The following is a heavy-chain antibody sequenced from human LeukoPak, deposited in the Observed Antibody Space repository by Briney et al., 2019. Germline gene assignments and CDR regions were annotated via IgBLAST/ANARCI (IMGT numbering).Heavy chain of an antibody. CDR1: GYSFTSYW. CDR3: ARREDCSSTSCGDFDY. CDR2: IYPGDSDT. J-gene: IGHJ4*02. V-gene: IGHV5-51*01. Sequence: GESLMISCKGSGYSFTSYWIGWVRQMPGKGLEWMGIIYPGDSDTRYSPSFQGQVTISADKSISTAYLQWSSLKASDTAMYYCARREDCSSTSCGDFDYWGQGTLVTVSS. D-gene: IGHD2-2*01.